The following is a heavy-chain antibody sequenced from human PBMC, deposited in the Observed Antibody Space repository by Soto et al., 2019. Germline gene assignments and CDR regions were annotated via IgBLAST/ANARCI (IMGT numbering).Heavy chain of an antibody. D-gene: IGHD3-10*01. Sequence: GGSLRLSCAASGFTFSSYEMNWVRQAPGKGLEWVSYISSSGSTIYYADSVKGRFTISRDNAKNSLYLQMNSLRAEDTAVYYCAAQGHGRGALDIWGQGTMVTVSS. CDR1: GFTFSSYE. CDR3: AAQGHGRGALDI. V-gene: IGHV3-48*03. CDR2: ISSSGSTI. J-gene: IGHJ3*02.